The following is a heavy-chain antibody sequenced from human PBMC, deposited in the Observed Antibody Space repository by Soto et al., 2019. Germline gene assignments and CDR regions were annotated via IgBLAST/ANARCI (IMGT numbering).Heavy chain of an antibody. D-gene: IGHD3-3*01. CDR2: ISPGSRYP. CDR1: GFTFSDYY. V-gene: IGHV3-11*06. J-gene: IGHJ5*02. Sequence: QVQLVESGGGLVTPGGSLRLSCASSGFTFSDYYMSWIRQAPGKGLEWLSYISPGSRYPAYADSVKGRFTISRDNARRCLSLQMNSLTVDDTAIYYCVRGGVGGLFDPWGQGSRVTVS. CDR3: VRGGVGGLFDP.